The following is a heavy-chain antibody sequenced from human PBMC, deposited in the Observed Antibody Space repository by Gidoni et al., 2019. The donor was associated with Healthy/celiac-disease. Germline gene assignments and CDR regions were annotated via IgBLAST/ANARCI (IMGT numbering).Heavy chain of an antibody. CDR2: INHSGST. Sequence: QFHLHQWGAGLFKPSDTLSLTFAFYGGSFSFYYWLWIRQPPGKGLEWIGEINHSGSTNYNPYIKSRVTISVDTSKNQFSLKLSSVTDADTAVYYCARAITGNYDFWSGSYYYYGMDVWGQGKTVTVSS. CDR3: ARAITGNYDFWSGSYYYYGMDV. V-gene: IGHV4-34*01. J-gene: IGHJ6*02. D-gene: IGHD3-3*01. CDR1: GGSFSFYY.